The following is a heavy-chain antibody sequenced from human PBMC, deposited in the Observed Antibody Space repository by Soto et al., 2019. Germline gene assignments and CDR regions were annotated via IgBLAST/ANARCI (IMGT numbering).Heavy chain of an antibody. Sequence: GASVKVSWKASGYTFSSSSISWVRQAPGQGLECMGWISVYNGNTNYAQTLQGRVTMSTDTSTGTAYMELRSLRSDDTAVYYCARNASGGFDSWGQGTLVTVSS. CDR1: GYTFSSSS. CDR2: ISVYNGNT. V-gene: IGHV1-18*01. J-gene: IGHJ4*02. D-gene: IGHD3-16*01. CDR3: ARNASGGFDS.